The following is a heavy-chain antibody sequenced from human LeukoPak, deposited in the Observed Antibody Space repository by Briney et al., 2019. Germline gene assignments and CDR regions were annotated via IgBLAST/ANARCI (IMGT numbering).Heavy chain of an antibody. V-gene: IGHV3-30*04. CDR1: GFTFSSYA. Sequence: GGSLRLSCAASGFTFSSYAMHWVRQAPGKGLEWVAVISYDGSNKYYADSVKGRFTISRDNSKNTLYLQMNSLRAEDTAVYYCARVNSGSYYVYNWFDPWGQGTLVTVSS. D-gene: IGHD1-26*01. J-gene: IGHJ5*02. CDR3: ARVNSGSYYVYNWFDP. CDR2: ISYDGSNK.